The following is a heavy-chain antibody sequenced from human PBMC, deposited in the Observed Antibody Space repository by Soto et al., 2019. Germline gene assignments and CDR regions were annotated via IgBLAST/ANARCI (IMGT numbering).Heavy chain of an antibody. CDR2: IYYSGST. Sequence: PSETLSLTCTVSGDSISSYYWSWIRQPPGKGLEWIGYIYYSGSTNYNPSLNSRVTMSVDTSKNQFSLKLSSVTAADTAVYFCARDKGSYGWFDPWGQGTLVTVSS. CDR3: ARDKGSYGWFDP. D-gene: IGHD1-26*01. J-gene: IGHJ5*02. V-gene: IGHV4-59*01. CDR1: GDSISSYY.